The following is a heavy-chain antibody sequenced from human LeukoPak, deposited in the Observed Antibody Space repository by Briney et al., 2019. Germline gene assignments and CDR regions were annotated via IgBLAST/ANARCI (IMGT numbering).Heavy chain of an antibody. V-gene: IGHV3-7*01. J-gene: IGHJ4*02. CDR2: IKQSGSAK. D-gene: IGHD1-1*01. Sequence: WGSLRLSCAASGSSFINSQLSWVRQAPGKGLEWVAMIKQSGSAKFYVDSMKGRFIFSKDNAKNSLHLLMDSLRDDATAVYYCARDFGTTHTGGDYWGQGTLVTDSS. CDR1: GSSFINSQ. CDR3: ARDFGTTHTGGDY.